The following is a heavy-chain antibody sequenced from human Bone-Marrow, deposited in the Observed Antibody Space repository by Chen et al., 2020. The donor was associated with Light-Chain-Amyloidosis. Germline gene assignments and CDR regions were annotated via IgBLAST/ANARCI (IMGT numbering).Heavy chain of an antibody. D-gene: IGHD3-10*01. CDR3: ARERRFGNFDY. V-gene: IGHV4-59*01. CDR2: VYYSGST. Sequence: QVQLQESGPGLVKPSETLSLTCTVSGASISNYYWSWIRQPPGKGLEWIGYVYYSGSTNYNPSLKGRVTISVATSKNQWSLKLSSVIAADTADYYCARERRFGNFDYWGQGTLVTVSS. CDR1: GASISNYY. J-gene: IGHJ4*02.